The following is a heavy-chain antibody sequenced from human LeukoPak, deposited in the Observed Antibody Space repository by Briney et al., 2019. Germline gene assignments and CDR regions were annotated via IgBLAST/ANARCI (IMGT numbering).Heavy chain of an antibody. Sequence: PGGSLRLSCVGSGFTFSSHAMSWVRQAPEKGLEWVSGIYESGQTTHYADSVKGRFSISRDNSKNTLSLQMNSLRAEDTAVYYCAQQVGYCSSGSCYFTYWGQGTLVTVSS. J-gene: IGHJ1*01. CDR2: IYESGQTT. D-gene: IGHD2-15*01. V-gene: IGHV3-23*01. CDR3: AQQVGYCSSGSCYFTY. CDR1: GFTFSSHA.